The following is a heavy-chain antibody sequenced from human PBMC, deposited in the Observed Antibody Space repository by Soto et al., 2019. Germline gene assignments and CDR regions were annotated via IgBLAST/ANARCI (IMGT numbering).Heavy chain of an antibody. Sequence: SATLSLTCTVSGVSIISSSYYWVLIRQPPGKGLEWIGSIYYSGSTYYNPSLKSRVTISVDTSKNQLSLKLNSVIAADTAVYYCGRPPASGSIYCGMDVWGQESTRTLSS. D-gene: IGHD2-2*01. V-gene: IGHV4-39*01. CDR1: GVSIISSSYY. CDR3: GRPPASGSIYCGMDV. J-gene: IGHJ6*02. CDR2: IYYSGST.